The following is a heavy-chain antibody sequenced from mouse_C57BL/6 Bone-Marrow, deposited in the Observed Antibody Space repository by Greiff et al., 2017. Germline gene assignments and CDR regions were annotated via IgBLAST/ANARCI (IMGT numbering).Heavy chain of an antibody. D-gene: IGHD2-5*01. CDR1: GFTFSDYG. V-gene: IGHV5-17*01. Sequence: EVKLQESGGGLVKPGGSLKLSCAASGFTFSDYGMHWVRQAPEKGLEWVAYISSGSSTIYYADTVKGRFTISSDNAKNTLFLQMTSLRSEDTAMYYCARDSNYVCWYFDVWGTGTTVTVSS. J-gene: IGHJ1*03. CDR2: ISSGSSTI. CDR3: ARDSNYVCWYFDV.